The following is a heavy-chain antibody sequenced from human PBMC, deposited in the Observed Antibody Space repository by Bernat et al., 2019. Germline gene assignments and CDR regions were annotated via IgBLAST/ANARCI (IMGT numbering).Heavy chain of an antibody. D-gene: IGHD3-16*01. J-gene: IGHJ6*04. V-gene: IGHV3-74*01. CDR1: GFTFSKFW. CDR3: AKGGWYYNSYVDL. Sequence: AQLAESGGDLVQPGGSLRLSCAGSGFTFSKFWMYWVRQAPGKGLVWVSRINTDGSNTIYADSVKGRFTISRDNAKNTVNLQMNSLRVEDTGVYYCAKGGWYYNSYVDLWGKGTTVTVSS. CDR2: INTDGSNT.